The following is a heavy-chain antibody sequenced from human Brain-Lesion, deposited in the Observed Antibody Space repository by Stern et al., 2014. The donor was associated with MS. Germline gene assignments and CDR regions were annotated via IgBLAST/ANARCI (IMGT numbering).Heavy chain of an antibody. CDR2: IYYSGNT. J-gene: IGHJ5*02. CDR3: AGEEDIRYCSGGSCTGNWFDP. D-gene: IGHD2-15*01. Sequence: QLQLQESGPGLVKPSETLSLTCTVAGGSVSSTSYAWAWIRQPPGKGLEWIGTIYYSGNTYYSPSLKSRLTISLATAKNPFSLQLGCVTAADTAVYYCAGEEDIRYCSGGSCTGNWFDPWGQGTLVTVSS. V-gene: IGHV4-39*01. CDR1: GGSVSSTSYA.